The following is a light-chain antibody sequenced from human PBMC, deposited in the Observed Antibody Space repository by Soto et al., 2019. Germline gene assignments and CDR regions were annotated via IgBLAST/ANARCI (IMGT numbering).Light chain of an antibody. J-gene: IGKJ1*01. Sequence: ILMTPSPATLSVSPGESATLYCRAGQSVSSDLAWYHQKHGQAPRLIIYGASTRATGIPARFSGSGSGTEFTLTINSLQSEDFELYYCQQYNNWPRTFGQGTKVDIK. V-gene: IGKV3-15*01. CDR2: GAS. CDR3: QQYNNWPRT. CDR1: QSVSSD.